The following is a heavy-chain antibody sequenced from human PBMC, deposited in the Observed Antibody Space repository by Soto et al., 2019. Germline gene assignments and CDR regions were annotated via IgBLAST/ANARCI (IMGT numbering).Heavy chain of an antibody. CDR3: ARQMERYCSGGSCSDY. D-gene: IGHD2-15*01. J-gene: IGHJ4*02. CDR2: IYPGDSDT. Sequence: PGESLKISCKGSGYSFTSYWIGWVRQMPGKGLEWMGIIYPGDSDTRYSPSFQGQVTISADKSISTAYLQWSSLKASDTAMYYCARQMERYCSGGSCSDYWGQGTLVTVSS. V-gene: IGHV5-51*01. CDR1: GYSFTSYW.